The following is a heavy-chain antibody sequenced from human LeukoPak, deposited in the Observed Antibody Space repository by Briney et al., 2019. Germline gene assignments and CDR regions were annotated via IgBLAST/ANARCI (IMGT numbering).Heavy chain of an antibody. Sequence: GGSLRLSCAASGFTFSSYAMSWVRQAPGKGLEWVSAISRSGGSTYYADSVKGRFTISRDNSKNTLYLQMNSLRAEDTAVYYCAKAFGDGYNYDFDYWGQGTLVTVSS. CDR2: ISRSGGST. D-gene: IGHD5-24*01. CDR3: AKAFGDGYNYDFDY. V-gene: IGHV3-23*01. CDR1: GFTFSSYA. J-gene: IGHJ4*02.